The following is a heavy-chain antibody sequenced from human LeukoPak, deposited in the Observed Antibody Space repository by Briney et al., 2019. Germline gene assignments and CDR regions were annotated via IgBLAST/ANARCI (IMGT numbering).Heavy chain of an antibody. Sequence: PSETLPLTCAVYGGSFSGYYWNWIRQPAGKALEWIGRIYTSGSTNYNPSLKSRVTMSVDTSKNQFSLKLTSVTAADTAVYYCARGSGGYYLFDYWGQGTLVTVSS. J-gene: IGHJ4*02. CDR1: GGSFSGYY. D-gene: IGHD3-22*01. CDR2: IYTSGST. V-gene: IGHV4-59*10. CDR3: ARGSGGYYLFDY.